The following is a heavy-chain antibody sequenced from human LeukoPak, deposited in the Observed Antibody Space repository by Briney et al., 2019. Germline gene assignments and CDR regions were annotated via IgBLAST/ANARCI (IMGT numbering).Heavy chain of an antibody. D-gene: IGHD2-15*01. CDR2: MNPYNGNT. V-gene: IGHV1-18*04. J-gene: IGHJ4*02. CDR3: AREHCRGGNCYPPDY. CDR1: GYTFTSYG. Sequence: ASVKVSCKASGYTFTSYGFSWGRQAPGQGLEWMGLMNPYNGNTNYAQRFQGRVTMTTDTSTSTAYMELRSLTSDDTAVYYCAREHCRGGNCYPPDYWGQGTLVTVSS.